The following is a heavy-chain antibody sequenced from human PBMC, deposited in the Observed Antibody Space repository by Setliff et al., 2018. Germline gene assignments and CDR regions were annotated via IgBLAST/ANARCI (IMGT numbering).Heavy chain of an antibody. CDR1: GGSIGPHY. D-gene: IGHD3-10*01. CDR2: IFYSDTA. Sequence: PSVTLSLTCTVSGGSIGPHYWSWIRQAPGKGLEWIGHIFYSDTAKYNPSLESRAAISVDSSKNQFSLKLRSVTAADTAVYYCARDRSTVIRGVTSFFYYYMDVWGGGTTVTVSS. CDR3: ARDRSTVIRGVTSFFYYYMDV. V-gene: IGHV4-59*11. J-gene: IGHJ6*03.